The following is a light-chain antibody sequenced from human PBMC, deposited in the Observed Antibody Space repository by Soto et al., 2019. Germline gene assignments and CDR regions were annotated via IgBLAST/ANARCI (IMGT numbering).Light chain of an antibody. V-gene: IGLV2-23*01. CDR2: EGS. J-gene: IGLJ1*01. Sequence: QSALTQPASVSGSPGQSITISCTGTSSDVGSYNLVSWYQQHPGKAPKLMIYEGSKRPSGVSNRFSGSKSGNTASLTISGLQAEDEADYYCCSYAGSSVYVFGTATNLTVL. CDR1: SSDVGSYNL. CDR3: CSYAGSSVYV.